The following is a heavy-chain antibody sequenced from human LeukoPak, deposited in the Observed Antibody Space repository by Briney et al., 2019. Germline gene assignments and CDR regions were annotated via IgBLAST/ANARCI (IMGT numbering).Heavy chain of an antibody. J-gene: IGHJ3*02. Sequence: ASVKVSCKASGYTFTSYGISWVRQAPGQGLEWMGWISAYNGNTNYAQKLRGRVTMTTDTSTSTAYMELRSLRSEDTAVYYCARGHRHYDFWRMDAFDIWGQGTMVTVSS. V-gene: IGHV1-18*01. CDR2: ISAYNGNT. D-gene: IGHD3-3*01. CDR3: ARGHRHYDFWRMDAFDI. CDR1: GYTFTSYG.